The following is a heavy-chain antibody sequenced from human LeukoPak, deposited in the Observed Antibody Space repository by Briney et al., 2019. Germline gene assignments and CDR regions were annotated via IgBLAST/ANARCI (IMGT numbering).Heavy chain of an antibody. CDR3: ARENFDWLSPHWFDP. CDR1: GYTFSPYS. V-gene: IGHV3-48*02. Sequence: AGGSLRLSCAASGYTFSPYSMNWVRQAPGKGLEWVSYISSSSSTIYYADSVKGRFTISRDNAKNSLYLQMNSLRDEDTAVYYCARENFDWLSPHWFDPWGQGTLVTVSS. D-gene: IGHD3-9*01. CDR2: ISSSSSTI. J-gene: IGHJ5*02.